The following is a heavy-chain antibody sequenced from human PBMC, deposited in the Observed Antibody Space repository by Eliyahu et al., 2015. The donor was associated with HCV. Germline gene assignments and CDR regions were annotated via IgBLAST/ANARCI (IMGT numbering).Heavy chain of an antibody. J-gene: IGHJ3*02. CDR1: GYTFTRXY. V-gene: IGHV1-46*01. D-gene: IGHD3-22*01. CDR3: ARDGWLRDDAFDI. Sequence: QVQLVQSGAEVKKPGASVKVSCXASGYTFTRXYMHWXRQAPGQGLEWMGXINPSGGSTSYAQKFQGRVTMTRDTSTSTVYMELSSLRSEDTAVYYCARDGWLRDDAFDIWGQGTMVTVSS. CDR2: INPSGGST.